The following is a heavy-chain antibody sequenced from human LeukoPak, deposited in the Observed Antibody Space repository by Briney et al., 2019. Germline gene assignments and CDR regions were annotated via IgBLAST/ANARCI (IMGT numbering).Heavy chain of an antibody. Sequence: GGSRRLPCAASGFTFSYYSMNWVRQAPGKGLEWVSYISSTSSTIYYTDSVEGRFTISRDNAKNSLYLQMNSLRDEDTAMYYCARGRTDFDYWGQGTLVTVSS. CDR2: ISSTSSTI. J-gene: IGHJ4*02. V-gene: IGHV3-48*02. CDR1: GFTFSYYS. CDR3: ARGRTDFDY.